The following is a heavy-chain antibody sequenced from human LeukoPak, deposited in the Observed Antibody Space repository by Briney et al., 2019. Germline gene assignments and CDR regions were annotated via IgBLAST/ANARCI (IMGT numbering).Heavy chain of an antibody. V-gene: IGHV3-23*01. CDR3: ARAGGETTVTTKYAYDY. D-gene: IGHD4-17*01. Sequence: GGSLRLSCAASGFTFSSYAMSWVRQAPGKGLEWVSAISGSGGSTYYADSVKGWFTISRDNSKNTLYLQMNSLRAEDTAVYYCARAGGETTVTTKYAYDYWGQGTLVTVSS. J-gene: IGHJ4*02. CDR2: ISGSGGST. CDR1: GFTFSSYA.